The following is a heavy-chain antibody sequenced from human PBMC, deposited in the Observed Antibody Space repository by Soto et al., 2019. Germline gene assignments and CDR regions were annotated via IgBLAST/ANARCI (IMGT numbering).Heavy chain of an antibody. D-gene: IGHD2-15*01. J-gene: IGHJ4*02. V-gene: IGHV4-34*01. CDR1: GGSFSCYY. Sequence: PSETLSLTCAVYGGSFSCYYWSWIRQPPGKGLEWIGEINHSGSTNYNPSLKSRVTISVDTSKNQFSLKLSSVTAADTAVYYCARGRGYCSGGSCYPTPYFDYWGQGTLVTVSS. CDR3: ARGRGYCSGGSCYPTPYFDY. CDR2: INHSGST.